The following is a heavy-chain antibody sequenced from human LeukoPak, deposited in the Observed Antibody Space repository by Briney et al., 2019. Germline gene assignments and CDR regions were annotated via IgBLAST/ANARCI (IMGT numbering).Heavy chain of an antibody. Sequence: PGGSLRLSCAASGFTFSSYGMHWVRQAPGKGLEWVAFIRYDGSNKYYVDSVKGRFTISRDNSKNTLYLQMNSLRAEDTAVYYCAKGDSGDYLSYYYMDVWGKGATVTISS. J-gene: IGHJ6*03. CDR2: IRYDGSNK. CDR1: GFTFSSYG. V-gene: IGHV3-30*02. CDR3: AKGDSGDYLSYYYMDV. D-gene: IGHD4-17*01.